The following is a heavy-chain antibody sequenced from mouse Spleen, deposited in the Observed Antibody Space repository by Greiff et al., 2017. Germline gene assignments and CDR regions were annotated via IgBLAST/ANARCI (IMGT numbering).Heavy chain of an antibody. J-gene: IGHJ2*01. CDR3: ARTYDYDGGYYFDY. CDR2: IWWDDDK. Sequence: QVTLKESGPGILQPSQTLSLTCSFSGFSLSTFGMGVGWIRQPSGKGLEWLAHIWWDDDKYYNPALKSRLTISKDTSKNQVFLKIANVDTADTATYYCARTYDYDGGYYFDYWGQGTTLTVSS. V-gene: IGHV8-8*01. CDR1: GFSLSTFGMG. D-gene: IGHD2-4*01.